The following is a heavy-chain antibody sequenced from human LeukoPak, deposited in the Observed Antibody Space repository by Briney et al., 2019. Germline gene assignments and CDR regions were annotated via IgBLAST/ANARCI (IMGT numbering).Heavy chain of an antibody. Sequence: ASVKVSCKASGYTFTSYGISWVRQAPGQGLEWMGRIIPILGIANYAQKFQGRVTITADKSTSTAYMELSSLRSEDTAVYYCARDRIAVAGLYYYYGMDVWGQGTTVTVSS. J-gene: IGHJ6*02. V-gene: IGHV1-69*04. CDR3: ARDRIAVAGLYYYYGMDV. CDR1: GYTFTSYG. CDR2: IIPILGIA. D-gene: IGHD6-19*01.